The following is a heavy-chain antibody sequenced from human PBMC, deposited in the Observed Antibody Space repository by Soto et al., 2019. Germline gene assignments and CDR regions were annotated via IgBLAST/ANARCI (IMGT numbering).Heavy chain of an antibody. Sequence: ASVKVSCKASGYTFTSYGISWVRQAPGQRLEWMGGIIAYNGKTNYAQKLQGRVTITADESTSTAYMELSSLRSEDTAVYYCARDDPDCSGGSCYLNWFDPWGQGTLSPSPQ. CDR2: IIAYNGKT. CDR3: ARDDPDCSGGSCYLNWFDP. J-gene: IGHJ5*02. CDR1: GYTFTSYG. V-gene: IGHV1-18*01. D-gene: IGHD2-15*01.